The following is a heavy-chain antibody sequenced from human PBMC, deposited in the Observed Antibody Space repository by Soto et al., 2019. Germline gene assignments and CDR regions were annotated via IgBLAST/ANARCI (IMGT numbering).Heavy chain of an antibody. J-gene: IGHJ4*02. CDR3: EREVPEYPSFDY. CDR2: IYYSEST. CDR1: GGSVSSGSYY. V-gene: IGHV4-61*01. Sequence: SETLSLTCTVSGGSVSSGSYYWSWIRQPPGKGLEWIGYIYYSESTNYNPSLKSRVTISVDTSKNQFSLKLSSVTAADTAVYYCEREVPEYPSFDYWGQGTLVTVSS.